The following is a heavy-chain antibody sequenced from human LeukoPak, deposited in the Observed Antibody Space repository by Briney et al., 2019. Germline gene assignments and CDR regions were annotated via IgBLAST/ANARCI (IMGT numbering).Heavy chain of an antibody. D-gene: IGHD1-26*01. Sequence: ASVKVSCKASGYTFTGYYMHWVRQAPGQGLEWMGWINPNSGGTNYAQKFQGRVTMTRDTSISTACMELSRLTSDDTAVYYCARDIKWSRDYWGQGTLVTVSS. CDR3: ARDIKWSRDY. V-gene: IGHV1-2*02. CDR2: INPNSGGT. J-gene: IGHJ4*02. CDR1: GYTFTGYY.